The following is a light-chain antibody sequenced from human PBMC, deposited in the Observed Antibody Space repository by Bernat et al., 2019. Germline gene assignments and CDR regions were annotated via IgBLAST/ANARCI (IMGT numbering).Light chain of an antibody. CDR1: SSDVGGYNH. J-gene: IGLJ1*01. CDR3: SSYAGSSTYV. V-gene: IGLV2-14*03. CDR2: DDS. Sequence: QSALTQPASVSGSPGQSITISCTGTSSDVGGYNHVSWYQQHPGKAPKLMIYDDSKRPSGVSNRFSGSKSGNTASLTISGLQAEDEADYYCSSYAGSSTYVFGGGTRVTVL.